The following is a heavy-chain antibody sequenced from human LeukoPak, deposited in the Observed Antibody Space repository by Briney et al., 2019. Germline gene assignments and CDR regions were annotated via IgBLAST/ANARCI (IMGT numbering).Heavy chain of an antibody. Sequence: SETLSLTCTVSGGSISSGSYYWSWIRQPAGKGLEWIGRIYTSGSTNYNPSLKSRVTISVDTSKNQFSLKLSSVTAADTAVYYCASEEDDFWSGYWSHSEYFQHWGQGTLVTVSS. D-gene: IGHD3-3*01. CDR2: IYTSGST. V-gene: IGHV4-61*02. J-gene: IGHJ1*01. CDR1: GGSISSGSYY. CDR3: ASEEDDFWSGYWSHSEYFQH.